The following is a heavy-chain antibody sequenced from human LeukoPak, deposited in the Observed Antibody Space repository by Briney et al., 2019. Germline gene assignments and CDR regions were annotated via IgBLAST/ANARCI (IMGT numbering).Heavy chain of an antibody. CDR3: AKGTGYYDSSGSPY. CDR2: IRYDGSNK. Sequence: GGSLRLSCAASGFTFTRYWMHWVRQAPGKGLEWVAFIRYDGSNKYYADSVKGRFAISRDNSKNTLYLQMNSLRAEDTAVYYCAKGTGYYDSSGSPYWGQGTLVTVSS. D-gene: IGHD3-22*01. CDR1: GFTFTRYW. V-gene: IGHV3-30*02. J-gene: IGHJ4*02.